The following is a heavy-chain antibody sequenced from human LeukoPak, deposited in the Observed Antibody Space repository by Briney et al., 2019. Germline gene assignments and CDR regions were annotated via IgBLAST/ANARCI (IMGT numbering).Heavy chain of an antibody. V-gene: IGHV3-23*01. CDR2: ISGSGGST. Sequence: GGSLRLSCAASGFTFSSYAMSWVRQAPGKGLEWVSAISGSGGSTYYADSVKGRFTISRDNSKNTLYLQMNSLRAEDTAVYYCAKVPPHSSGWYYYYYGMDVWGQGTTVTVSS. J-gene: IGHJ6*02. CDR1: GFTFSSYA. D-gene: IGHD6-19*01. CDR3: AKVPPHSSGWYYYYYGMDV.